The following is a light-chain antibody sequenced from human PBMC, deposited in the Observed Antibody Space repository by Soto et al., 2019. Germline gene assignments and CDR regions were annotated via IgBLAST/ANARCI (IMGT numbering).Light chain of an antibody. CDR2: EVN. J-gene: IGLJ3*02. CDR1: GSDIGTNNL. CDR3: CSSLTGGTPWV. Sequence: QSALTQPASVSGSPGQSITISCTGVGSDIGTNNLVSWYQHHPDKAPKLIIYEVNKRPSGISDRFSASKSGPTASLTLSGLQSEDEAAYYCCSSLTGGTPWVFGGGTKVTVL. V-gene: IGLV2-23*02.